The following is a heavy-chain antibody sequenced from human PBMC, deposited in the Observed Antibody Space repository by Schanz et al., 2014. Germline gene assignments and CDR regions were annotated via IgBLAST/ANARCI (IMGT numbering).Heavy chain of an antibody. CDR1: GGSISTYY. D-gene: IGHD3-3*01. CDR3: ARDRGYDFSFDP. Sequence: QVQLQESGPGLVKPSETLSLTCTVSGGSISTYYWSWIRQPAGKGLEWIGRIYSNGISHYNPSLESRVTMSVDTSKNKFSLKLSSVTAADTAVYYCARDRGYDFSFDPWGQGTLVTVSS. J-gene: IGHJ5*02. V-gene: IGHV4-4*07. CDR2: IYSNGIS.